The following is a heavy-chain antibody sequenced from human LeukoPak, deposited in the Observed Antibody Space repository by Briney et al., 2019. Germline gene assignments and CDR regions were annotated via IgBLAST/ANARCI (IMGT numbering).Heavy chain of an antibody. CDR3: ARVGHSSGWYVRSRAWFDP. J-gene: IGHJ5*02. CDR1: GGSFSGYY. CDR2: INHSGST. D-gene: IGHD6-19*01. V-gene: IGHV4-34*01. Sequence: SETLSLTCAVYGGSFSGYYWSWIRQPPGKGLEWIGEINHSGSTNYNPSLKSRVTISVDTSKNQFSLKLSSVTAADTAVYYCARVGHSSGWYVRSRAWFDPWGQGTQVTVSS.